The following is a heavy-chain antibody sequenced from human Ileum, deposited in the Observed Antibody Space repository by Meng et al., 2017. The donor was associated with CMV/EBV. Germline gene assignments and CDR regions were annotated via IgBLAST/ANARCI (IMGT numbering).Heavy chain of an antibody. CDR1: GYTFTAYD. J-gene: IGHJ4*02. V-gene: IGHV1-2*02. CDR3: ARASGYYRPYDY. CDR2: VNANNGVT. D-gene: IGHD6-25*01. Sequence: CKASGYTFTAYDIHWVRQAPGQGPEWMGWVNANNGVTKFPEKFRGRITMTTDTSVTTAFMKLDTLTSGDTAAYYCARASGYYRPYDYWGQGTLVTVSS.